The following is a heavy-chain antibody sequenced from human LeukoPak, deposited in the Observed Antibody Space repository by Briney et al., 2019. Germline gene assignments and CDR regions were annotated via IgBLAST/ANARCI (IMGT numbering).Heavy chain of an antibody. D-gene: IGHD3-3*01. CDR3: ARDLWDATGY. CDR2: IYSGDTT. J-gene: IGHJ4*02. CDR1: GFTTNY. V-gene: IGHV3-66*02. Sequence: GGSLRLSCAVSGFTTNYMSWVRQAPGKGLEWVSVIYSGDTTYYADSVRGRFTISRDISKNTLYLQVNSLRPEDTAVYHCARDLWDATGYWGQGTLVTVSS.